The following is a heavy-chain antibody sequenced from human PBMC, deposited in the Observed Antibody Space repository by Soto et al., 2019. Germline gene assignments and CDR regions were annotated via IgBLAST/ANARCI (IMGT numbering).Heavy chain of an antibody. D-gene: IGHD2-2*02. Sequence: ASVKVSCKASGYTFTSYGISWVRQAPGQGLEWMGWISAYNGNTNYAQKLQGRVTMTTDTSTSTAYMELRSLTSDDTAVYYCAREPDIVVVPAAIGDPHYYYGMDVWGQGTTVTVSS. CDR3: AREPDIVVVPAAIGDPHYYYGMDV. V-gene: IGHV1-18*01. J-gene: IGHJ6*02. CDR1: GYTFTSYG. CDR2: ISAYNGNT.